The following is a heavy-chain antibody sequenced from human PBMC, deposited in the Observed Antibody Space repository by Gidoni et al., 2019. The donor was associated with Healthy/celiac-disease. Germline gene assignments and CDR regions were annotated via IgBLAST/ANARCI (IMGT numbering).Heavy chain of an antibody. D-gene: IGHD3-16*02. J-gene: IGHJ5*02. Sequence: QVQLQESGSGLVKPSETLSLTCTVSGGSISSYYWSWIRQPPGKGLEWIGYIYYSGSTNYNPSLKSRVTISVDTSKNQFSLKLSSVTAADTAVYYCARAGYYDYVWGSYRFNWFDPWGQGTLVTVSS. CDR3: ARAGYYDYVWGSYRFNWFDP. V-gene: IGHV4-59*01. CDR2: IYYSGST. CDR1: GGSISSYY.